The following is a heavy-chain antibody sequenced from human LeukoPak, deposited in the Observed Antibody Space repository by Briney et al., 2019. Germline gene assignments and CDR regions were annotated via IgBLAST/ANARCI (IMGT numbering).Heavy chain of an antibody. J-gene: IGHJ4*02. CDR2: ISSSSTI. CDR3: ARDRSLTLGY. V-gene: IGHV3-48*04. D-gene: IGHD1-14*01. Sequence: GGSLRLSCAASGFTFSSYSMDWVRQAPGKGLEWVSYISSSSTIYYADSVKGRFTISRDNAKNSLYLQMNSLRAEDTAVYYCARDRSLTLGYWGQGTLVTVSS. CDR1: GFTFSSYS.